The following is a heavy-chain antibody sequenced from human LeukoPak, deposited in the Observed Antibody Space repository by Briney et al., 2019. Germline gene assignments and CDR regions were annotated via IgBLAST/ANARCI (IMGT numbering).Heavy chain of an antibody. D-gene: IGHD2-15*01. J-gene: IGHJ5*02. CDR1: GGSISSYY. Sequence: SETLSLTCTVSGGSISSYYWSWIRQPPGKGLEWIGYIYYSGSTNYNPSLKSRVTISVDTSKNQFSLKLSSVTAADTAVYYCARGALVVAATSWFDPWGQGTLVTVSS. CDR2: IYYSGST. V-gene: IGHV4-59*08. CDR3: ARGALVVAATSWFDP.